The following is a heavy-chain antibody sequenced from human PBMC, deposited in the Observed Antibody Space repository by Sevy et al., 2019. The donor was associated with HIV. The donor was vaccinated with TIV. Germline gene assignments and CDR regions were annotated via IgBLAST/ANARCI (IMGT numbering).Heavy chain of an antibody. CDR1: GYTFTSYG. D-gene: IGHD6-19*01. Sequence: ASVKVSCKASGYTFTSYGISWVRQAPGQGLEWMGWISTYNSIGNSAQKFQDRVTMTTDTSTSTAYMELRSLRSDDTAVYYWARSTQVAGRNNWFDPWGQGTLVTVSS. J-gene: IGHJ5*02. CDR3: ARSTQVAGRNNWFDP. CDR2: ISTYNSIG. V-gene: IGHV1-18*01.